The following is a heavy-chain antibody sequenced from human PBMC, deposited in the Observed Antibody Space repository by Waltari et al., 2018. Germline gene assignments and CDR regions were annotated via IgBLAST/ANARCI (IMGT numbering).Heavy chain of an antibody. J-gene: IGHJ3*02. CDR2: ISPDGSET. CDR3: AGTSITMIVVGADAFDI. V-gene: IGHV3-7*03. D-gene: IGHD3-22*01. Sequence: EAQVVESGGGLVQPGGSLRLSCEASGFTFTTYWMAWVRQPLGKGLEWVASISPDGSETYYVDSVKGRFTIFRDNTKSSLYLHMNSLKAGDTAVYYCAGTSITMIVVGADAFDIWGQGTMVTVSS. CDR1: GFTFTTYW.